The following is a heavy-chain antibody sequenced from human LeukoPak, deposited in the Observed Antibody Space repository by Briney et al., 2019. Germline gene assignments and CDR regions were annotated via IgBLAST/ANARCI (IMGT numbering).Heavy chain of an antibody. CDR3: ARGVPGGWYFDL. CDR2: ISWNSGSI. Sequence: GGFLRLSCAASGFTFDDYAMHWVRQAPGKGLEWVSGISWNSGSIGYADSVKGRFTISRDNAKNSLYLQMNSLRAEDTALYYCARGVPGGWYFDLWGRATLVTVSS. V-gene: IGHV3-9*01. J-gene: IGHJ2*01. D-gene: IGHD3-16*01. CDR1: GFTFDDYA.